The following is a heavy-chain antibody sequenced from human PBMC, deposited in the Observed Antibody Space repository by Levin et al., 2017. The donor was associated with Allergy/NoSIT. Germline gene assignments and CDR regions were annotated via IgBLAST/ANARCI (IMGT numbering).Heavy chain of an antibody. V-gene: IGHV3-66*02. CDR2: IYSGGDT. Sequence: GESLKISCPASGFTVSSNYMSWVRQAPGKGLEWVSVIYSGGDTYYADSVMGRFTISRDNSKNTLYLQMNSLRAEDTAVYYCARNHAWYGAGYFDYWGQGTLVSVSS. J-gene: IGHJ4*02. CDR3: ARNHAWYGAGYFDY. D-gene: IGHD3-10*01. CDR1: GFTVSSNY.